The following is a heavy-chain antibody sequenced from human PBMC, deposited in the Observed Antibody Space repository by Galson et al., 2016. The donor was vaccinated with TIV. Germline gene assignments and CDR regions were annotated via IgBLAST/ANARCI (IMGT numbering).Heavy chain of an antibody. J-gene: IGHJ4*02. D-gene: IGHD2-15*01. CDR2: IYHSGST. Sequence: LSLTCTVSGGSISSNGIFWSWIRQHPGKGLEWIGYIYHSGSTHYNPSLKSRVAVSVDTSKNQFSLTLTSVTAADTAVYYWSRDQDSGAYFDYWGQGTLVTVSS. V-gene: IGHV4-31*03. CDR3: SRDQDSGAYFDY. CDR1: GGSISSNGIF.